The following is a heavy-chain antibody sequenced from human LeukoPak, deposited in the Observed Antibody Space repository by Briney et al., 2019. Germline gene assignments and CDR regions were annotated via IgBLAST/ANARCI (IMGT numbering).Heavy chain of an antibody. CDR1: GYTFSAYA. V-gene: IGHV7-4-1*01. D-gene: IGHD2-8*01. Sequence: ASVKVSCKASGYTFSAYAIKWMRQAPGQDFEWLGWIDPNTGNPTYAQGFRGRFVFSLDTSLSTAYLEIYSLKAEDTAMYYCARDWFSNGVSTLDIWGQGTMVAVLS. CDR3: ARDWFSNGVSTLDI. J-gene: IGHJ3*02. CDR2: IDPNTGNP.